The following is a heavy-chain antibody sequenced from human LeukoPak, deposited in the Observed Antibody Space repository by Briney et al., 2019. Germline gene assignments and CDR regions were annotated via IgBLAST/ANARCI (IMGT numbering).Heavy chain of an antibody. Sequence: PVASVKVSCKASGYTFTDYYIHWVRQAPGQGLEWMGRINPNTGGTNYAQKFQGRVTMTGDTSINTASMGLTSLTSGDTAIYYCTRVSIAWSNLYSDFWGQGTLVTVSS. D-gene: IGHD1-14*01. CDR3: TRVSIAWSNLYSDF. CDR2: INPNTGGT. V-gene: IGHV1-2*02. CDR1: GYTFTDYY. J-gene: IGHJ4*02.